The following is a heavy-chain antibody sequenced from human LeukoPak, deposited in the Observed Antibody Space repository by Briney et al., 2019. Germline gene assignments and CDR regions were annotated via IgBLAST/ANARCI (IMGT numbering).Heavy chain of an antibody. CDR1: GYTLTGYY. V-gene: IGHV1-2*06. CDR3: AEDIIDYYDSSGFSPR. J-gene: IGHJ4*02. CDR2: INPNSGGT. Sequence: ASVKVSCKASGYTLTGYYMHWVRQAPGQGLEWMGRINPNSGGTNYAQKFQGRVTMTRDTSISTAYMELSRLRSDDTAVYYCAEDIIDYYDSSGFSPRWGQGTLVTVSS. D-gene: IGHD3-22*01.